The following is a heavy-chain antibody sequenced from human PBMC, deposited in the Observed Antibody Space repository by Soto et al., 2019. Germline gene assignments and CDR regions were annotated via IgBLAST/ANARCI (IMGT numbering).Heavy chain of an antibody. CDR2: INAGNGNT. CDR1: GYTFTSYA. V-gene: IGHV1-3*01. D-gene: IGHD2-21*02. CDR3: ARDLGGDSHYYDYGMDV. J-gene: IGHJ6*02. Sequence: QVQLVQSGAEVKKPGASVKVSCKASGYTFTSYAMHWVRQAPGQRLEWMGWINAGNGNTKYSQKFQGRVTITRDTSASTAYMELSSLRSEDTAVYYCARDLGGDSHYYDYGMDVWGQGTTVTVSS.